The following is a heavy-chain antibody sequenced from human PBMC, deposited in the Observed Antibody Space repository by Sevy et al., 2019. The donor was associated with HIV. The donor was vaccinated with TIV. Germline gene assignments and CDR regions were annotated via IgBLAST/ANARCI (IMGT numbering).Heavy chain of an antibody. CDR1: GYTFTGYY. CDR3: ARGIQLWFPYFDY. Sequence: ASVKVSCEASGYTFTGYYIHWVRQAPGQGLEWMGWINPNNGGTNYAQKFQGRVTMTSDTSITTAYMELSRLRSDDTAVYYCARGIQLWFPYFDYWGQGTLVTVSS. CDR2: INPNNGGT. V-gene: IGHV1-2*02. J-gene: IGHJ4*02. D-gene: IGHD5-18*01.